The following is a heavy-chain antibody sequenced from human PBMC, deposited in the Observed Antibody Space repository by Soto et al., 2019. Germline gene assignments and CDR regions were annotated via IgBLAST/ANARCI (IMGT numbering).Heavy chain of an antibody. J-gene: IGHJ4*02. CDR2: INAGNGNT. V-gene: IGHV1-3*01. CDR1: GYTFTSYA. Sequence: QVQLVQSGAEVKKPGASVKVSCKASGYTFTSYAMHWVRQAPGQRLEWMGWINAGNGNTKYSQKFQGRVTITRDTSASTAYMELSSLRSEDTALYYCARGLYDFWSGYSPYSYGYYFDYWGQGTLVTVSS. CDR3: ARGLYDFWSGYSPYSYGYYFDY. D-gene: IGHD3-3*01.